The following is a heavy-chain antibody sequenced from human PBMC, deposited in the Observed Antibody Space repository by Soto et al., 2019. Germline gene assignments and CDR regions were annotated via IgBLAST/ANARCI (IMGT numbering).Heavy chain of an antibody. CDR2: IDPSDSYT. J-gene: IGHJ6*02. V-gene: IGHV5-10-1*01. D-gene: IGHD5-12*01. Sequence: GESLKISCKGSGYSFTSYWISWVRQMPGKGLEWMGRIDPSDSYTNYSPSFQGHVTISADKSISTAYLQWSSLKASDTAMYHCARWRDGYNLYYGMDVWGQGTTVTVSS. CDR3: ARWRDGYNLYYGMDV. CDR1: GYSFTSYW.